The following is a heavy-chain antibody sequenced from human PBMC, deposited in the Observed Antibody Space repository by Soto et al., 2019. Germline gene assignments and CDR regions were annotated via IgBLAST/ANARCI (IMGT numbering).Heavy chain of an antibody. D-gene: IGHD2-15*01. CDR2: ISAYNGNT. J-gene: IGHJ4*02. CDR1: GYTFTSYG. CDR3: ARDMSECSEGSRYFDY. Sequence: GASVKVSCKASGYTFTSYGISWVRQAPGQGLEWMGWISAYNGNTNYAQKLQGRVTMTTDTSTSTAYMELRSLRSDDTAVYYCARDMSECSEGSRYFDYWGQGTLVTVSS. V-gene: IGHV1-18*01.